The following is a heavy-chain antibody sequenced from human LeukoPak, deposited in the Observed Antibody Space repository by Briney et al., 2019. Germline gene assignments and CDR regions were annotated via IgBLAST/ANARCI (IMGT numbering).Heavy chain of an antibody. CDR2: ISGSGGST. Sequence: GRSLRLSCAASGFTFNSYAMNWVRQAPGKGLEWVSTISGSGGSTYYADSVKGRFTISRDNSKNTLYLEMNGLRAEDTAVYYCAKDIRMDPYWGQGTLVTVSS. CDR1: GFTFNSYA. D-gene: IGHD1-14*01. CDR3: AKDIRMDPY. V-gene: IGHV3-23*01. J-gene: IGHJ4*02.